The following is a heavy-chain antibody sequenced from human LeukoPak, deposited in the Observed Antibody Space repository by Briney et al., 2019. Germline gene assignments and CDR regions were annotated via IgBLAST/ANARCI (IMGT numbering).Heavy chain of an antibody. D-gene: IGHD2-2*01. Sequence: ASVKVSCKASGYTFTGYYMHWVRQAPGQGLEWMGWINTNTGNPTYAQGFTGRFVFSLDTSVSTAYLQISSLKAEDTAVYYCARVVRCSSTSCYDQILDPWGQGTLVTVSS. CDR2: INTNTGNP. V-gene: IGHV7-4-1*02. CDR1: GYTFTGYY. CDR3: ARVVRCSSTSCYDQILDP. J-gene: IGHJ5*02.